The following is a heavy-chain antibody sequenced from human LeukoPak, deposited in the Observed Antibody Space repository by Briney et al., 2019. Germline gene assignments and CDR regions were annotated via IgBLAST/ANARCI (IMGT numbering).Heavy chain of an antibody. CDR2: VSGSNGHS. D-gene: IGHD1-26*01. CDR1: GYFFPSYG. Sequence: ASVKVSCKASGYFFPSYGISWVRQAPGQGLEWMGWVSGSNGHSNYGKKFQGRVTMTTETSTSAAYMELRSLRSDDTAVYYCARDRVVGAIDGFDIWGQGTMVTVSS. J-gene: IGHJ3*02. CDR3: ARDRVVGAIDGFDI. V-gene: IGHV1-18*01.